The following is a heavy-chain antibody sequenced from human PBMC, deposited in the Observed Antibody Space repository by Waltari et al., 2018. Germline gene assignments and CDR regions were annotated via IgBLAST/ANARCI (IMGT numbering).Heavy chain of an antibody. D-gene: IGHD1-26*01. Sequence: QVQLQESGPGLVKPSETLSLTCTVSGGSISSYYWSWIRQPPGKGLEWIGYIYYSGSTNYNPSLKSRVTISVDTSKNQFSLKLRSVTAADTALYYCAREASGITDYWGQGTLVTVSS. CDR3: AREASGITDY. J-gene: IGHJ4*02. CDR1: GGSISSYY. CDR2: IYYSGST. V-gene: IGHV4-59*01.